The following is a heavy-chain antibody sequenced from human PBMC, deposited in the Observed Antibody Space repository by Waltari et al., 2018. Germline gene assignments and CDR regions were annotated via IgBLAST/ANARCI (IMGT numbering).Heavy chain of an antibody. D-gene: IGHD6-13*01. J-gene: IGHJ6*03. CDR2: IWYDGSNK. Sequence: QVQLVESGGGVVQPGRYLRLSCAASGFTFSSYGMHWVRQAPGKGLEVVAVIWYDGSNKYYADSVKGRFTISRDNSKNTLYLQMNSLRAEDTAVYYCAKEVAAAGIYYYYYMDVWGKGTTVTVSS. CDR1: GFTFSSYG. CDR3: AKEVAAAGIYYYYYMDV. V-gene: IGHV3-33*06.